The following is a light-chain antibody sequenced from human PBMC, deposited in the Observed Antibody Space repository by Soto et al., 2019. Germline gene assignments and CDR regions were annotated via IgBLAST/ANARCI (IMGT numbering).Light chain of an antibody. CDR3: RSYAGSNNFEI. Sequence: QSVLTQPPSASGSPGQSVTISCTGTSSDVGGYNYVSWYQQHPGKAPKLMIYEVSKRPSGVPDRFSGSKSGNTASLTVSGLQAEGEADYYCRSYAGSNNFEIFGTGTKVTVL. CDR1: SSDVGGYNY. V-gene: IGLV2-8*01. J-gene: IGLJ1*01. CDR2: EVS.